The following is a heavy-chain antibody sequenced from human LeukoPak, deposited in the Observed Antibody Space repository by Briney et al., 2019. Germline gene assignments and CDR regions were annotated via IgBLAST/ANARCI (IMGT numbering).Heavy chain of an antibody. Sequence: PSETLSLTCAVYGGSFSGYYWSWIRQRPGKGLEWIGEINHSGSTNYNPSLKSRVTISVDTSKNQFSLKLSSVTAADTAVYYCAREGQSHAFDIWGQGTMVTVSS. CDR1: GGSFSGYY. J-gene: IGHJ3*02. CDR3: AREGQSHAFDI. CDR2: INHSGST. V-gene: IGHV4-34*01.